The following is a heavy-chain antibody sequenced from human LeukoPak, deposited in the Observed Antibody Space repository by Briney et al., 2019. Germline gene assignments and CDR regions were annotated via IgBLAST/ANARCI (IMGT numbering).Heavy chain of an antibody. V-gene: IGHV4-31*03. J-gene: IGHJ4*02. CDR1: GGSISSGGYY. D-gene: IGHD6-6*01. CDR3: AREYSSSLDY. Sequence: PSETPSLTCTVSGGSISSGGYYWSWIRQHPGKGLEWIGYIYYSGSTYYNPSLKSRVTISVDTSKNQFSLKLSSVTAADTAVYYCAREYSSSLDYWGQGTLVTVSS. CDR2: IYYSGST.